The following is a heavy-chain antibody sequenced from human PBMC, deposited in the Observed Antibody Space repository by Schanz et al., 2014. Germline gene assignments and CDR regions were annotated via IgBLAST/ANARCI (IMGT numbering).Heavy chain of an antibody. V-gene: IGHV3-23*01. CDR3: AKDLLPWNDPRPFDY. Sequence: EVQLLASGGGLVQPGGSLRLTCLTSGFTFTDHAMSWVRQAPGKGLEWVSTISGLGEATFYSDSVKGRFTVSRDNSRNTLYLQMNSLTGDDTAMYFCAKDLLPWNDPRPFDYWGRGTLVTVSS. J-gene: IGHJ4*02. D-gene: IGHD1-1*01. CDR1: GFTFTDHA. CDR2: ISGLGEAT.